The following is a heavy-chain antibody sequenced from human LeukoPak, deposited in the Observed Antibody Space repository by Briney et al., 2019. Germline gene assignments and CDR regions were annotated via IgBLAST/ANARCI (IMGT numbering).Heavy chain of an antibody. CDR2: IKQDGSEK. Sequence: GGSLRLSCAASGFTFSSYWMSWVRQVPGKGLEWVANIKQDGSEKYYVDSVKGRFTISRDNSKNSLYLQMKSLRAEDTAVYYRASVGLRAYHLHPPLPWGQGTLVTVSS. J-gene: IGHJ5*02. D-gene: IGHD2-2*01. CDR3: ASVGLRAYHLHPPLP. CDR1: GFTFSSYW. V-gene: IGHV3-7*01.